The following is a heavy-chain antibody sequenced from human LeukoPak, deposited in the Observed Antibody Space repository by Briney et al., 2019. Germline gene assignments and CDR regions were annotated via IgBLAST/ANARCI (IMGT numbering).Heavy chain of an antibody. D-gene: IGHD3-22*01. V-gene: IGHV4-34*01. CDR1: GGSFSGYY. Sequence: SETLSLTCAVYGGSFSGYYWSWIRQPPGKGLEWIGEINHSGSTNYNPSLKSRVTISVDTSKNQFSLKLSSVTAADTAVYYCARDAPTGFYDSSGYKAFDIWGQGTMVTVSS. J-gene: IGHJ3*02. CDR3: ARDAPTGFYDSSGYKAFDI. CDR2: INHSGST.